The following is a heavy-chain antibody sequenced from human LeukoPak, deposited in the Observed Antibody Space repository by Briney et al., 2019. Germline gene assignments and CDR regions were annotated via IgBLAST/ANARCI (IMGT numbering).Heavy chain of an antibody. CDR1: GFTFDDYA. V-gene: IGHV3-23*01. CDR3: AKGRPYDSSGYYYVIHPYY. Sequence: GGSLRLSCAASGFTFDDYAMHWVRQAPGKGLEWVSAISGSGGSTYYADSVKGRFTISRDNSKNTLYLQMNSLRAEDTAVYYCAKGRPYDSSGYYYVIHPYYWGQGTLVTVSS. J-gene: IGHJ4*02. CDR2: ISGSGGST. D-gene: IGHD3-22*01.